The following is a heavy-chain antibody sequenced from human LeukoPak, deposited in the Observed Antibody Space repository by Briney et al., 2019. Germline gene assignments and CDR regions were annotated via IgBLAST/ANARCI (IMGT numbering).Heavy chain of an antibody. D-gene: IGHD3-10*01. J-gene: IGHJ5*02. CDR2: ISAYNGNT. CDR1: GYTFTSYG. V-gene: IGHV1-18*01. Sequence: ASVKVSCKASGYTFTSYGISWVRQAPGQGLEWMGWISAYNGNTNYAQKLQGRVTMTTDTSTSTAYMELRSLGSDDTAVYYCARDSITMVRGVIIMGNWFDPWGQGTLVTVSS. CDR3: ARDSITMVRGVIIMGNWFDP.